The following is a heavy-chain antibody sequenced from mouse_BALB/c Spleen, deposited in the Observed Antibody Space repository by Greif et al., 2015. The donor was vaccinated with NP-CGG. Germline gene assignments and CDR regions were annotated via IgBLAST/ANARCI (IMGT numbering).Heavy chain of an antibody. CDR2: ILPGSGST. Sequence: QVQLQQSGAELMKPGASVKISCKATGYTFSSYWIEWVKQRPGHGLEWIGEILPGSGSTNYNEKFKGKATFTADTSSNTAYMQLSSLTSEDSAVYYCAIKYGNYAMDYWGQGTSVTVSS. CDR1: GYTFSSYW. CDR3: AIKYGNYAMDY. J-gene: IGHJ4*01. D-gene: IGHD2-10*02. V-gene: IGHV1-9*01.